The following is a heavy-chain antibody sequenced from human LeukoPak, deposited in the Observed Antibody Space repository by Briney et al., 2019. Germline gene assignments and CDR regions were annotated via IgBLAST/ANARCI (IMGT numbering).Heavy chain of an antibody. Sequence: PLASVKVSCKASGYTFTGYDINWVRQATGQGLEWMGWMNPNSGNTGYAQKFQGRVTMTRNTSISTAYMELSSLRSEDTAVYYCATRGWFGELVAFDIWGQGTMVTVSS. V-gene: IGHV1-8*01. J-gene: IGHJ3*02. CDR2: MNPNSGNT. D-gene: IGHD3-10*01. CDR3: ATRGWFGELVAFDI. CDR1: GYTFTGYD.